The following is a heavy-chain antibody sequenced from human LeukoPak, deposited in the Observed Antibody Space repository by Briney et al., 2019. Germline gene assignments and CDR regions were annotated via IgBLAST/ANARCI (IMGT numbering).Heavy chain of an antibody. CDR1: GYTFTSYD. J-gene: IGHJ4*02. V-gene: IGHV1-8*01. D-gene: IGHD3-22*01. CDR2: VNTNSGKT. CDR3: AKGQARNYYDSQSPIGY. Sequence: ASVKVSCKASGYTFTSYDINWVRQATAQGVEWMGCVNTNSGKTDYAQKFQGRVTMTRNTSRSTAYMELSSLRSEDTAVYYWAKGQARNYYDSQSPIGYWGQGTLVTVSS.